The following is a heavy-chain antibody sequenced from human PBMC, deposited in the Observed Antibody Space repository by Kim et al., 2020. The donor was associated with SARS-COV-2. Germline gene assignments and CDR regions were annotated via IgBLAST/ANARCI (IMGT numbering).Heavy chain of an antibody. CDR1: GGSISSYY. J-gene: IGHJ2*01. D-gene: IGHD1-26*01. CDR2: IYYSGST. Sequence: SETLSLTCTVSGGSISSYYWNWIRQPPQKGLEWIGFIYYSGSTNYNPSLKSRVTISVDTSKNQFSLNLSSVTAADTAVYYCSRGGARHWIVGGGYGYWY. CDR3: SRGGARHWIVGGGYGYWY. V-gene: IGHV4-59*13.